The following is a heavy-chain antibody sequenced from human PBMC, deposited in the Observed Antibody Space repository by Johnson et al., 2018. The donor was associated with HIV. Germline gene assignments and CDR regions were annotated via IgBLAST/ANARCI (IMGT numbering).Heavy chain of an antibody. D-gene: IGHD2-21*02. CDR1: GFSFTKYA. J-gene: IGHJ3*02. CDR2: ISYDGNNK. CDR3: ARPHIVVVTAGYALYI. V-gene: IGHV3-30-3*01. Sequence: QVQLVESGGGLVQPGGSLRLSCAASGFSFTKYAMHWVRQAPGKGLAWVAIISYDGNNKYYADSVKGRFTISRDNSKNTLYLQMNSLRAEDTAVYYCARPHIVVVTAGYALYIWGQGTMVIGSS.